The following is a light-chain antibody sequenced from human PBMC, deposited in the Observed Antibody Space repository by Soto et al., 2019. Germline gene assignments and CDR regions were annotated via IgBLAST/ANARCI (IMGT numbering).Light chain of an antibody. Sequence: QSVLTQPASVSGSPGQSITISCTGTSSDIGGYNYVSWYQQHPGKAPKLMIYDVTNRPSGVSNRFSGSKSDNTASLTISGLPAEDEADYYCSSYTTTSPLVVFGGGTKLTVL. CDR2: DVT. J-gene: IGLJ2*01. CDR1: SSDIGGYNY. V-gene: IGLV2-14*03. CDR3: SSYTTTSPLVV.